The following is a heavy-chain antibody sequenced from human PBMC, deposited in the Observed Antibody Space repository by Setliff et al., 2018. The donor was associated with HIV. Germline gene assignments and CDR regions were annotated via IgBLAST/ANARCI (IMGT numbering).Heavy chain of an antibody. CDR2: IYHVGRA. J-gene: IGHJ4*02. Sequence: SETLSLTCTISNYSISSGHYWGWIRQSPGKGLEWIGNIYHVGRAFYSPSLESRVSISVDTSKNQFSLRLSSVTAADTAVYYCARSPGMFDYWGQGTPVTVSS. V-gene: IGHV4-38-2*02. D-gene: IGHD1-1*01. CDR3: ARSPGMFDY. CDR1: NYSISSGHY.